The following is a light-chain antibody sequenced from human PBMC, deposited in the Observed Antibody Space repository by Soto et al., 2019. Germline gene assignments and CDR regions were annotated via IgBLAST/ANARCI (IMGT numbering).Light chain of an antibody. CDR2: GAS. Sequence: EVVMTQSPATLSVYTGERATLSCRASHSVNINLAWYQQKPGQAPRLLIYGASSRATGIPDRFSGSGSGTDFTLTISRLEPEDFAVYYCQQYGSSGTFGQGTKVDI. CDR3: QQYGSSGT. V-gene: IGKV3-20*01. J-gene: IGKJ1*01. CDR1: HSVNIN.